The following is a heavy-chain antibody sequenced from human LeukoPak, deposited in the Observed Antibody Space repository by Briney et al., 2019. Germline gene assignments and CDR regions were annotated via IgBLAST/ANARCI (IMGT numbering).Heavy chain of an antibody. CDR3: ARATLWIQQDY. Sequence: SETLSLTCTVSGGSISSSSYYWGWIRQPPGKGLEWIGSIYYSGSTYYNPSLKSRVTISVDTSKNQFSLKLSSVTAADTAVYYCARATLWIQQDYWGQGTLVTVSS. D-gene: IGHD5-18*01. J-gene: IGHJ4*02. CDR1: GGSISSSSYY. CDR2: IYYSGST. V-gene: IGHV4-39*07.